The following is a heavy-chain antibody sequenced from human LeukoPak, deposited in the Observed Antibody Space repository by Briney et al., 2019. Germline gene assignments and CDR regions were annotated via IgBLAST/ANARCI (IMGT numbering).Heavy chain of an antibody. Sequence: PSETLSLTCTVSGGSISSYYWSWIRQPPGKGLEWIGYIYYSGSTNYNPSLKSRVTISVDTSKNQFSLKLSSVTAADTAVYYCARVDPYYYGSGSQLGFDYWGQGTLVTVSS. CDR1: GGSISSYY. J-gene: IGHJ4*02. CDR3: ARVDPYYYGSGSQLGFDY. V-gene: IGHV4-59*01. CDR2: IYYSGST. D-gene: IGHD3-10*01.